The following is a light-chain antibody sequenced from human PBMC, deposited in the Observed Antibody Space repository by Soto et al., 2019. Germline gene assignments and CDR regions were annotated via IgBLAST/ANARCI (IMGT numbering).Light chain of an antibody. J-gene: IGKJ1*01. Sequence: EIVLTQSPGTLSLSPGERAALSCRASESVSSSYLAWYQQKPGQAPRLLIYGVSSRATGIPDRFSGSGSGTDFTLTISRLDPEDFAVYYCQQYGSSTWTFGQGTKVDIX. CDR3: QQYGSSTWT. CDR1: ESVSSSY. CDR2: GVS. V-gene: IGKV3-20*01.